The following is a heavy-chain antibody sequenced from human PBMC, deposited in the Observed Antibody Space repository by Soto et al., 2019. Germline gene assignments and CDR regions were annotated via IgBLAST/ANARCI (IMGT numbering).Heavy chain of an antibody. CDR1: GFTFSSYS. CDR2: ISSSSSYI. CDR3: ARDLDVDGYNSEDEFDF. J-gene: IGHJ4*02. D-gene: IGHD5-12*01. V-gene: IGHV3-21*01. Sequence: GGSLRLSCAASGFTFSSYSMNWVRQAPGKGLEWVSSISSSSSYIYYADSVKGRFTISRDNAKNSLYLQMNSLRAEDTAVYYCARDLDVDGYNSEDEFDFWGQGTLVTVFS.